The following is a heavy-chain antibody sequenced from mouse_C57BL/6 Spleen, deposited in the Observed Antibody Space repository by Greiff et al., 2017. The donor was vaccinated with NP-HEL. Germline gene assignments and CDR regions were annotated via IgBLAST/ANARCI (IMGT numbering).Heavy chain of an antibody. CDR2: IYPGDGDT. D-gene: IGHD1-1*01. CDR1: GYAFSSYW. Sequence: QVTLKESGAELVKPGASVKISCKASGYAFSSYWMNWVKQRPGKGLEWIGQIYPGDGDTNYNGKFKGKATLTADKSSSTAYMQLSSLTSEDSAVYFCARRDYGSSYAGGYFDYWGQGTTLTVSS. J-gene: IGHJ2*01. V-gene: IGHV1-80*01. CDR3: ARRDYGSSYAGGYFDY.